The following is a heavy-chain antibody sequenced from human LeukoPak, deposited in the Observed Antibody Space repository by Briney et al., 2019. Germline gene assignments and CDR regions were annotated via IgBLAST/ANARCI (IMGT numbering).Heavy chain of an antibody. D-gene: IGHD3-22*01. V-gene: IGHV4-34*01. CDR1: GGSFSGYY. CDR2: INHSGST. CDR3: ARSRRHYITMIVVANNWFDP. J-gene: IGHJ5*02. Sequence: SETLSLTCAVYGGSFSGYYWSWIRQPPGKGLEWIGEINHSGSTNYNPSLKSRVTISVDTSKNQFSLKLSSVTAADTAVYYCARSRRHYITMIVVANNWFDPWGQGTLVTVSP.